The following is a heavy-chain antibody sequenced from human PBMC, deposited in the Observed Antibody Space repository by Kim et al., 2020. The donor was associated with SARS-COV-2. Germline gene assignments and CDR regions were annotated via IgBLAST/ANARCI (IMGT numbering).Heavy chain of an antibody. CDR2: IDTNTDNP. CDR3: GRGGYHTAFGDYNDY. D-gene: IGHD4-17*01. V-gene: IGHV7-4-1*02. J-gene: IGHJ4*02. Sequence: ASVKVSCKAYGFTFTDYTINWVRQAPGQGLEWMGWIDTNTDNPMYGQGFTGRFVFSLDTSASTAYLQINSLRAEDTAVYYCGRGGYHTAFGDYNDYWGQGTLVTVSS. CDR1: GFTFTDYT.